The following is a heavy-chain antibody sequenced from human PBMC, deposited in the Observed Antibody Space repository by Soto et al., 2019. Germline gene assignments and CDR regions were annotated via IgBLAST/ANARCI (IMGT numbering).Heavy chain of an antibody. V-gene: IGHV4-39*01. CDR3: ARHGATPR. Sequence: SETLSLTCTVSGGSISSSSYYWGWIRQPPGKGLEWIGSIYYSGSTYYNPSLKSRVTISVDTSKNQFSLKLSSVTAADTAVYYCARHGATPRWGQGTLVTVSS. CDR2: IYYSGST. CDR1: GGSISSSSYY. D-gene: IGHD3-10*01. J-gene: IGHJ4*02.